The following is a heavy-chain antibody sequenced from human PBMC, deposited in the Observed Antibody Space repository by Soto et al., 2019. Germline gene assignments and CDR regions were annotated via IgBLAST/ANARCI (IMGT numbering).Heavy chain of an antibody. CDR2: VYHSGAT. Sequence: SETLSLTCAVSGGSLRYYYWSWIRQPPGEGLEWIGYVYHSGATNYNPTRMSRATISVDTSTSQFSLKLTPGTAADTAVYYWATDPDAHGGNSPTFDIWGQGPMLTVSS. CDR1: GGSLRYYY. V-gene: IGHV4-59*01. J-gene: IGHJ3*02. CDR3: ATDPDAHGGNSPTFDI. D-gene: IGHD2-21*02.